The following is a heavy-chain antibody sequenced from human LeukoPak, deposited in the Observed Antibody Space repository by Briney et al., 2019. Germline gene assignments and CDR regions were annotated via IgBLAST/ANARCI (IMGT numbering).Heavy chain of an antibody. CDR3: ARGRRIVVVPAAIIWFDP. CDR2: INHSGST. D-gene: IGHD2-2*02. Sequence: SETLSLTCTVYGGSFSGYYWSWIRQPPGKGLEWIGEINHSGSTNYNPSLKSRVTISVDTSKNQFSLKLSSVNAADTAVYYCARGRRIVVVPAAIIWFDPWGKGTLVTVSS. J-gene: IGHJ5*02. V-gene: IGHV4-34*01. CDR1: GGSFSGYY.